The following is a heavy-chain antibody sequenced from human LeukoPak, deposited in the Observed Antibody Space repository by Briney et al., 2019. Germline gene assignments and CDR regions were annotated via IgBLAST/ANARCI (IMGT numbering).Heavy chain of an antibody. CDR1: GGSISTYY. Sequence: PSETLSLTCTVSGGSISTYYWNWIRQPPGKGLEWIGFVYYTGNTNRNPSLKSRVTISIDTSKNQFSLKLSSVTAADTVVYYCARSYGSGNYFDYWGQGTLVTVSS. CDR3: ARSYGSGNYFDY. V-gene: IGHV4-59*01. D-gene: IGHD3-10*01. CDR2: VYYTGNT. J-gene: IGHJ4*02.